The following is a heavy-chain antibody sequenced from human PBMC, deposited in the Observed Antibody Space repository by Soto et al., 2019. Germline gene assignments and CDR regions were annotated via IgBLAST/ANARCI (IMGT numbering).Heavy chain of an antibody. CDR3: AKDHYYYDSSGFDY. D-gene: IGHD3-22*01. V-gene: IGHV3-30*18. Sequence: HPGGSLRLSCAASGFTFSSYGMHWVRQAPGKGLEWVAVISYDGSNKYYADSVKGRFTISRDNSKNTLYLQMNSLRAEDTAVYYCAKDHYYYDSSGFDYWGQGTLVTVSS. J-gene: IGHJ4*02. CDR1: GFTFSSYG. CDR2: ISYDGSNK.